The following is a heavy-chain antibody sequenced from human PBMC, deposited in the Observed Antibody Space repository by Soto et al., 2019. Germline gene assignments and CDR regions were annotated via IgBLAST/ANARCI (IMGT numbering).Heavy chain of an antibody. J-gene: IGHJ6*02. CDR3: ALGGDGYNYFYYYGMDV. V-gene: IGHV1-69*06. Sequence: QVQLVQSGAEVKKPGSSVKVSCKAPGGTFSSYAISWVRQAPGPGLEWMGGIIPIFGTANYAQKFQGRVTITADKSTSTAYVALSSLRSEDTAVYYCALGGDGYNYFYYYGMDVWGQWTTVTVS. CDR2: IIPIFGTA. D-gene: IGHD5-12*01. CDR1: GGTFSSYA.